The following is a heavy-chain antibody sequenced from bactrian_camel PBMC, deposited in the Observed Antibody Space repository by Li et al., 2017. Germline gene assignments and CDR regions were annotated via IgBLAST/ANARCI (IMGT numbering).Heavy chain of an antibody. Sequence: VQLVESGGGAVQAGGSLKLSCSHSGYRYSSVACMGWYRQAPGKEREGIASISTNDGRTYYADSVKGRFTISQDKDKNMLFLQMNSLKTEDTAVYYCAADRLVCLSTDTKGKWAYWGQGTQVTVS. CDR2: ISTNDGRT. D-gene: IGHD5*01. J-gene: IGHJ4*01. CDR1: GYRYSSVA. V-gene: IGHV3-3*01. CDR3: AADRLVCLSTDTKGKWAY.